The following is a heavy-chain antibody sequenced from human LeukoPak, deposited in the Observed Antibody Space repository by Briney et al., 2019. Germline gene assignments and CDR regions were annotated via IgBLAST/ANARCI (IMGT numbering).Heavy chain of an antibody. CDR2: ISAYNGNT. V-gene: IGHV1-18*01. Sequence: ASVKVSCKASGYTFTSYGISWVRQAPGQGLEWMGWISAYNGNTNYAQKLQGRVTMTTDTSTSTAYMELRSLRSDGTAVYYCARDIVVVPAAITSYYYYGMDVWGQGTTVTVSS. J-gene: IGHJ6*02. D-gene: IGHD2-2*02. CDR3: ARDIVVVPAAITSYYYYGMDV. CDR1: GYTFTSYG.